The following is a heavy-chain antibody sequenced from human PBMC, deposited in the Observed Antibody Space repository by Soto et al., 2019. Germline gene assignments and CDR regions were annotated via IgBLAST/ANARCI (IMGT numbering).Heavy chain of an antibody. V-gene: IGHV3-15*01. Sequence: GGSLRLSCEASGFTFSNAWMNWVRQGPGKGREWLGRIKSKVDGGTADYVAATKGRFSISRDDVKNMLYLQMNSLKSDDTAVYYGNTLSYIYYDGMDVWGQGTTVTVSS. CDR1: GFTFSNAW. CDR3: NTLSYIYYDGMDV. CDR2: IKSKVDGGTA. D-gene: IGHD1-1*01. J-gene: IGHJ6*02.